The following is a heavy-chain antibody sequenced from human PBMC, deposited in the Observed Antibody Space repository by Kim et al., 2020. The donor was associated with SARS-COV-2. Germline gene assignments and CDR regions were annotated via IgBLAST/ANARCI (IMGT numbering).Heavy chain of an antibody. CDR3: AGGSNQLLYAFDM. J-gene: IGHJ3*02. Sequence: ADQLKGRFTIARYNAKNSLFLRMNSLRAEHTAVYYCAGGSNQLLYAFDMWGQGTMVTVSS. V-gene: IGHV3-11*04. D-gene: IGHD2-2*01.